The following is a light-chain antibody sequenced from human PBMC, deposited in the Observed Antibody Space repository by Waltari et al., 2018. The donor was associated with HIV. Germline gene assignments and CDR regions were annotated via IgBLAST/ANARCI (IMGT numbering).Light chain of an antibody. V-gene: IGLV1-40*01. Sequence: QSVLTQPPSLSGAPGQRVTISCTASTSNTGAPFDVHWYQQFPGQAPTLLIPGNTLRPSGVPDRFSASTSGSSASLAITGLHLEDEATYYCQSYDSSLSSWIFGGGTKLTVL. CDR3: QSYDSSLSSWI. CDR2: GNT. J-gene: IGLJ2*01. CDR1: TSNTGAPFD.